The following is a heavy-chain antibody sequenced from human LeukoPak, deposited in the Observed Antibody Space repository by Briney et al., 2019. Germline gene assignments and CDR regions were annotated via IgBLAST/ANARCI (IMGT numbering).Heavy chain of an antibody. Sequence: GSSVKVSCKASGGAFSSYAISWVRQAPGQGLEWMGGIIPIFGTANYAQKFQGRVTITTDESTSTAYMELSSLRSEDTAVYYCARAEYYDMLTGYYSDWGQGTLVTVSS. CDR1: GGAFSSYA. V-gene: IGHV1-69*05. D-gene: IGHD3-9*01. CDR2: IIPIFGTA. J-gene: IGHJ4*02. CDR3: ARAEYYDMLTGYYSD.